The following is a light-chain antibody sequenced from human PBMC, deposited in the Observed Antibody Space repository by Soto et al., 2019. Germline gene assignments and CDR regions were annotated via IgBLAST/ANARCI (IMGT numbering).Light chain of an antibody. CDR3: QQYGSSPWT. Sequence: ETVMTQSPATLSVSPGERATLSCRASQSVSINLAWYQQKPGQAPRLLIYGASTRATGIPARFTGSGSGTEFTLTISSLQSEDFAVYYCQQYGSSPWTFGRGTKVEI. J-gene: IGKJ1*01. V-gene: IGKV3-15*01. CDR1: QSVSIN. CDR2: GAS.